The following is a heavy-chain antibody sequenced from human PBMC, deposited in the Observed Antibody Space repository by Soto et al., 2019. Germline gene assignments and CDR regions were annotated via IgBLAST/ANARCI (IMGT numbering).Heavy chain of an antibody. CDR2: INHSGST. CDR3: ARVLGRLGYYYYYGMDV. V-gene: IGHV4-34*01. CDR1: GGSFSGYY. J-gene: IGHJ6*02. D-gene: IGHD3-16*01. Sequence: SETLSLTCAVYGGSFSGYYWSWIRQPPGKGLEWIGEINHSGSTNYNPSLKSRVTISVDTSKNQFSLKLSSVTAADTAVYYCARVLGRLGYYYYYGMDVWGQGTTVTVSS.